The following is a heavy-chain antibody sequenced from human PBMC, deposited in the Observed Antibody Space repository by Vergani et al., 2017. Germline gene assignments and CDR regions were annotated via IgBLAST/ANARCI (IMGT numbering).Heavy chain of an antibody. D-gene: IGHD2-15*01. J-gene: IGHJ4*02. Sequence: QVQLQESGPGLVKPSQTLSLTCTVPGGSINSHNYYWSWIRQPAGKGLEWIGRIHTSGSTNYNPSLKSRVTMSEDTSKNQFSLNLTSVTAADTAVYFCARGSCLGGSCYKPLFDYWGQGILGTVSS. CDR3: ARGSCLGGSCYKPLFDY. CDR1: GGSINSHNYY. CDR2: IHTSGST. V-gene: IGHV4-61*02.